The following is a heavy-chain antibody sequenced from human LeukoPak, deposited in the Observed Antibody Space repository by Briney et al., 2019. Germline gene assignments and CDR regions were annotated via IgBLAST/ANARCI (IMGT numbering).Heavy chain of an antibody. CDR1: GFTFSSYS. CDR3: ARVGYYDSSGYY. D-gene: IGHD3-22*01. Sequence: SGGSLRLSCAASGFTFSSYSMNWVRQAPGKGLEWDSSISSSSSYIYYADSVKGRFTISTGNAKNSLYLQMNSLSAEDTAVYYCARVGYYDSSGYYWGQGTLVTVSS. J-gene: IGHJ4*02. CDR2: ISSSSSYI. V-gene: IGHV3-21*01.